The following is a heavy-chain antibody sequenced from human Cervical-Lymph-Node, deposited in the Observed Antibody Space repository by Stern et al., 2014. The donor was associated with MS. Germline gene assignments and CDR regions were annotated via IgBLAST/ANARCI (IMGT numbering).Heavy chain of an antibody. CDR1: GGNFNTFA. CDR3: ARTPLDSSGYVERSWYFDL. D-gene: IGHD3-22*01. Sequence: VQLVESGAEVKKPGSSGKVSCKTSGGNFNTFALSWVRQAPGQGLEWMGGIIPLFGTANYAQRFQDRVTITADASTSTAYMELSSLRSDDTAVYYCARTPLDSSGYVERSWYFDLWGRGTRVTVSS. V-gene: IGHV1-69*01. J-gene: IGHJ2*01. CDR2: IIPLFGTA.